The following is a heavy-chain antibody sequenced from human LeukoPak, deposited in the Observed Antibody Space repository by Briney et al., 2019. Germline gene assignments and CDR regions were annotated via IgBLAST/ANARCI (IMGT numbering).Heavy chain of an antibody. CDR3: ARAGGGYSYGHQCY. D-gene: IGHD5-18*01. Sequence: GGSLRLSCAASGFTFSSYWMHWVRQAPGKGLVWVSRINSDGSSTIYADSVKGRFTISRDNAKNTLYLQMNSLRAEDTAVYYCARAGGGYSYGHQCYWGQGTLVTVSS. CDR2: INSDGSST. V-gene: IGHV3-74*01. J-gene: IGHJ4*02. CDR1: GFTFSSYW.